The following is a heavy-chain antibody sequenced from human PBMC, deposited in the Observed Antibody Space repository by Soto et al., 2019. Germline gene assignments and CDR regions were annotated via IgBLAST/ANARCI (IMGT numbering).Heavy chain of an antibody. Sequence: QVQLVESGGGVDQPGRSLRLSCAASGFTFSSYGMHWVRQAPGKGLERVAVISYDGSNKYYADSVKSRFTISRDNSKNTLYLKMNSLRAEDTAVYYCAPWFGAFDYWGQGTLVTVSS. V-gene: IGHV3-30*03. CDR2: ISYDGSNK. CDR1: GFTFSSYG. CDR3: APWFGAFDY. D-gene: IGHD3-10*01. J-gene: IGHJ4*02.